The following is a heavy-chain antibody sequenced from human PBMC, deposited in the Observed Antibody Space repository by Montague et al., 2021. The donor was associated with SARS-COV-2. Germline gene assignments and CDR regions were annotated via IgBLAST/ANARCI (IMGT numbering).Heavy chain of an antibody. Sequence: SETLSLTCTVSGGPISSSSYYWGWIRQPPGKGLEWIGSIYYSGSTYYNPSLKSRVTISVDTSKYHFSLKLSSVTAADTAVYYCARQVGATLRHAFDIWGQGTMVTVSS. CDR3: ARQVGATLRHAFDI. V-gene: IGHV4-39*01. D-gene: IGHD1-26*01. J-gene: IGHJ3*02. CDR2: IYYSGST. CDR1: GGPISSSSYY.